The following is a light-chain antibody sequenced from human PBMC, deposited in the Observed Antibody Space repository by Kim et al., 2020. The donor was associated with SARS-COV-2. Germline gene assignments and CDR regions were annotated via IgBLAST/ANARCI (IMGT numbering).Light chain of an antibody. CDR1: QSVGTN. Sequence: SVSPGERVTLSCRARQSVGTNLAWYQKKPGQAPRVIIHGVSIRATGTPGRFSGRGSGTEFTLTISSLQSEDFALYYCQQYSKWWTFGQGTKVEIK. J-gene: IGKJ1*01. CDR2: GVS. CDR3: QQYSKWWT. V-gene: IGKV3-15*01.